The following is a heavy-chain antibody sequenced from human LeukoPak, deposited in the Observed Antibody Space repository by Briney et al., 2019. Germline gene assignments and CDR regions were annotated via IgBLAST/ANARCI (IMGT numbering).Heavy chain of an antibody. J-gene: IGHJ5*02. CDR1: GFTFSSYW. V-gene: IGHV3-7*01. CDR2: IKQDGSEK. CDR3: ARDPYGSGSDSRFDP. Sequence: PGGSLRLSCAASGFTFSSYWMSWVRQAPGKGLEWVANIKQDGSEKYYVDSVKGRFTISRDNAKNSLYLQMNSLRAEDTAVYYCARDPYGSGSDSRFDPWGQGTLVTVSS. D-gene: IGHD3-10*01.